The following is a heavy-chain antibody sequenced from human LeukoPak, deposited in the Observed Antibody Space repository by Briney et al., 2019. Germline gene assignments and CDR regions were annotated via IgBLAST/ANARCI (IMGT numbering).Heavy chain of an antibody. Sequence: GGSLRLSCAASGFTFSSDSMNWVRQAPGKGLEWVSYISSSGAAIYYADSVKGRFTISRDNAKNSLFLQMISLRDEDTAVYYCARNKWASYWGQGTLVTVSS. CDR3: ARNKWASY. V-gene: IGHV3-48*02. CDR1: GFTFSSDS. J-gene: IGHJ4*02. D-gene: IGHD2-8*01. CDR2: ISSSGAAI.